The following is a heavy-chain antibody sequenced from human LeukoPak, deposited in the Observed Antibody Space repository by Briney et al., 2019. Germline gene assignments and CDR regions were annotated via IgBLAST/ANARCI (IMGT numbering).Heavy chain of an antibody. CDR2: FSAGGGAS. CDR1: GFTLSNFP. V-gene: IGHV3-23*01. CDR3: AKEAVRKFDFDY. D-gene: IGHD1-14*01. Sequence: PGGSLRLSCAASGFTLSNFPMSWVRQAPGKGLEWVSSFSAGGGASYYADSVKGRFTISRDNSKNTLYLQMNSLRAEDTAVYYCAKEAVRKFDFDYWGQGTLVTVSS. J-gene: IGHJ4*02.